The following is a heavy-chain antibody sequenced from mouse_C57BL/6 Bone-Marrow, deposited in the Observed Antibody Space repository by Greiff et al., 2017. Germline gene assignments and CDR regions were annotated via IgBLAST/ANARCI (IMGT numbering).Heavy chain of an antibody. CDR3: ARWLLRFAY. J-gene: IGHJ3*01. CDR1: GYTFTSYW. V-gene: IGHV1-64*01. Sequence: QVQLQQPGAELVKPGASVKLSCKASGYTFTSYWMHWVKQRPGQGLEWIGMIHPNSGSTNYNEKFKSKATLTVDKSSSTAYMQLSSLTSVDSSVYYCARWLLRFAYWGQGTLVTVSA. D-gene: IGHD2-3*01. CDR2: IHPNSGST.